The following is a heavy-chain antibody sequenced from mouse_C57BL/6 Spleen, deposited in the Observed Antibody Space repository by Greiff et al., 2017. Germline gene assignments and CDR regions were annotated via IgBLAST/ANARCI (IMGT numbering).Heavy chain of an antibody. CDR1: GFTFSDYG. V-gene: IGHV5-17*01. D-gene: IGHD2-4*01. J-gene: IGHJ4*01. CDR3: ARPAYYDYDGFPYYAMDY. CDR2: ISSGSSTI. Sequence: DVQLVESGGGLVKPGGSLKLSCAASGFTFSDYGMHWVRQAPEKGLEWVAYISSGSSTIYYADTVKGRFTISRDNAKNTLFLQMTSLRSEDTAMYCCARPAYYDYDGFPYYAMDYWGQGTSVTVSS.